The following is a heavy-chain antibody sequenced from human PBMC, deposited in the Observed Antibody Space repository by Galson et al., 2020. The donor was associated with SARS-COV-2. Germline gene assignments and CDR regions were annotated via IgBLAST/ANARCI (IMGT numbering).Heavy chain of an antibody. CDR3: ARGLSSFGY. V-gene: IGHV4-34*01. J-gene: IGHJ4*02. Sequence: ETSETLSLTCAVYGGSFSGYYWTWIRQPPGKGLEWIGEINHSGGTNYNPSLKSRVTISVDTSKNQFSLMLSSVTAADTAVYYCARGLSSFGYWGQGNQVTVSS. CDR1: GGSFSGYY. CDR2: INHSGGT.